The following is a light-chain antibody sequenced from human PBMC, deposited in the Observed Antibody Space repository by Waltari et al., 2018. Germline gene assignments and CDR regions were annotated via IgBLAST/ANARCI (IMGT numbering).Light chain of an antibody. CDR1: VLAKKY. Sequence: SYELTQPSPVSVSPGQTANITCSGDVLAKKYTRWFQPKRGPAPVLVIYKDTERPSGIPERYSGSSSGTTVTLIISGAQVEDEADYFCYSAADYNLVFGGGTKLTVL. CDR2: KDT. V-gene: IGLV3-27*01. CDR3: YSAADYNLV. J-gene: IGLJ2*01.